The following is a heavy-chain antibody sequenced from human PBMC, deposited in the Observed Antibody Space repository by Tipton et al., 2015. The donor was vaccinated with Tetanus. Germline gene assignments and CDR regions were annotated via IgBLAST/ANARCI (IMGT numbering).Heavy chain of an antibody. Sequence: QSGAEVKKPGASVKVSCKASGYTFTGYGIGWVRQAPGQGLEWMGWISAYNGNTNYAQKLQGRVTMTTDTSTSTAYMEMRSLRSDDTAVYYCARGASYGPDYYYGMDVWGQGTTVTVSS. D-gene: IGHD5-18*01. CDR2: ISAYNGNT. V-gene: IGHV1-18*01. CDR3: ARGASYGPDYYYGMDV. CDR1: GYTFTGYG. J-gene: IGHJ6*02.